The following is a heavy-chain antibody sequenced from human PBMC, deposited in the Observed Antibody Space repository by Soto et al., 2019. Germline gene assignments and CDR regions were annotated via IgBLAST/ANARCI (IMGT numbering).Heavy chain of an antibody. J-gene: IGHJ4*02. CDR1: GDSVSSNSAA. V-gene: IGHV6-1*01. CDR3: ARGPSAEGPAAIDH. Sequence: PSQTRSLTCXISGDSVSSNSAAWNCIRQSPSRGLEWLGRTYYRSKWYNYYAVSVKSRITIIPDTSKNQFSLQLNSVTPEDTAVHYCARGPSAEGPAAIDHWGQGTLVTVSS. D-gene: IGHD2-2*02. CDR2: TYYRSKWYN.